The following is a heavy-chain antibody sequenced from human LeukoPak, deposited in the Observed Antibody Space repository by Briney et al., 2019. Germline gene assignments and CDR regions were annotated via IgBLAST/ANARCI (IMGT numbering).Heavy chain of an antibody. Sequence: PSETLSLTCAVYGGSFSGYYWSWNRQPPGKGLEWIGEINHSGSTNFNPSLKSRVTISVDTSKNQFSLKLSSVTAADTAVYYCARLGEENTIFGVVITYYMDVWGKGTTVTVSS. CDR1: GGSFSGYY. D-gene: IGHD3-3*01. J-gene: IGHJ6*03. V-gene: IGHV4-34*01. CDR2: INHSGST. CDR3: ARLGEENTIFGVVITYYMDV.